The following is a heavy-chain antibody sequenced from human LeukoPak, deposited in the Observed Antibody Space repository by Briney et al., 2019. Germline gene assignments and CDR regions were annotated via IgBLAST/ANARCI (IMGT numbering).Heavy chain of an antibody. CDR2: IYYSGST. J-gene: IGHJ3*01. D-gene: IGHD1-26*01. CDR3: ARESGSYELTYAFDV. V-gene: IGHV4-39*07. Sequence: SETLSLTCTVSGGSIRSSSYYWGWIRQPPGKGLEWIGSIYYSGSTDYNPSLKSRVTISVDTSKNQFSLKVTSLTAADTAIYYCARESGSYELTYAFDVWGQGTLVTVSS. CDR1: GGSIRSSSYY.